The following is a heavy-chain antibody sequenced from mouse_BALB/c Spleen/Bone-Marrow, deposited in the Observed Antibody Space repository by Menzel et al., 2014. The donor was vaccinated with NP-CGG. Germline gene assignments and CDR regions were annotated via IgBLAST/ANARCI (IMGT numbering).Heavy chain of an antibody. Sequence: EVKVVESGPELVKPGASVKMSCKASGYTFTSYMMHWVKQKPGQGLEWVGYVNPYSDGTYYTEDFKGKATLTSDKSSSTVYRELSSLTSEDSAVFYCARSKDWYCDGWGAGTTVTVSS. CDR2: VNPYSDGT. CDR1: GYTFTSYM. CDR3: ARSKDWYCDG. J-gene: IGHJ1*01. V-gene: IGHV1-14*01.